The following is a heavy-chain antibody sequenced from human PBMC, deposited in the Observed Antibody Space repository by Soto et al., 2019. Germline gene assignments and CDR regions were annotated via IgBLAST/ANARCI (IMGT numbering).Heavy chain of an antibody. CDR1: GFTISSYG. J-gene: IGHJ4*02. Sequence: GGSLRLSCAASGFTISSYGMHWVRQAPGKGPEWVAVIWYDGSNKYYADSVKGRFTISRDNSKNTLYLQMNSLRAEDTAVYYCARDIPDYYGSGSYYKGGLDYWGQGTLVTVSS. V-gene: IGHV3-33*01. CDR3: ARDIPDYYGSGSYYKGGLDY. CDR2: IWYDGSNK. D-gene: IGHD3-10*01.